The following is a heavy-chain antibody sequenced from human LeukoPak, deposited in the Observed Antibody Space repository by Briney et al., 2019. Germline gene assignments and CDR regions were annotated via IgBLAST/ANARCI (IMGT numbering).Heavy chain of an antibody. CDR2: INWSGGST. CDR1: GFTFDDYG. D-gene: IGHD3-9*01. J-gene: IGHJ3*02. CDR3: ARGPDYNILTGWRKTHNAFDI. V-gene: IGHV3-20*04. Sequence: GGSLRLSCAASGFTFDDYGMSWVRQAPGEGLEWVSGINWSGGSTGYADSVKGRFTISRDNAKNSLYLQMNSLRAEDTAVYYCARGPDYNILTGWRKTHNAFDIWGQGTMVTVSS.